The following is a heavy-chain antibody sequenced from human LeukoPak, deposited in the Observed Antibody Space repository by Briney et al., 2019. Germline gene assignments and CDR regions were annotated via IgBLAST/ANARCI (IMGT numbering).Heavy chain of an antibody. Sequence: SETLSLTCTVSGGSISSHYWNWIRQPPGKELVWIGYIYHSGSTNYSPSLKRRVTMSVDTSKNQFSLKLSSVTAADTAVYYCARGLGSGWYSAFDIWGQGTMVTVSS. CDR2: IYHSGST. V-gene: IGHV4-59*11. CDR3: ARGLGSGWYSAFDI. J-gene: IGHJ3*02. D-gene: IGHD6-19*01. CDR1: GGSISSHY.